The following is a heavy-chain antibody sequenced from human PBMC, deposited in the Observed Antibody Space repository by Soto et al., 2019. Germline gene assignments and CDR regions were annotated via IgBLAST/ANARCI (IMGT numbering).Heavy chain of an antibody. Sequence: PGGSLRLSCAASGFTFSSYAMSWVRQAPGKGLEWVSAISGSGGSTYYADSVKGRFTISRDNSKNTLYLQMSSLRAEDTAVYYCAKDRSTYYLVPPFDPRGQGTLVTVSS. J-gene: IGHJ5*02. CDR3: AKDRSTYYLVPPFDP. D-gene: IGHD3-10*01. V-gene: IGHV3-23*01. CDR1: GFTFSSYA. CDR2: ISGSGGST.